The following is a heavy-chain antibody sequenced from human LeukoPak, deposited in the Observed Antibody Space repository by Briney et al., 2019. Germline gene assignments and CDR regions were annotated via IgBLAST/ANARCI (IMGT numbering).Heavy chain of an antibody. D-gene: IGHD2-2*01. CDR3: AEGGLGYCSSTSCYDPPFDY. CDR2: ISGSGGST. J-gene: IGHJ4*02. CDR1: GFSFSTYA. Sequence: GGSLRLSCAASGFSFSTYAMTWVRQAPGKGLEWVSAISGSGGSTYYADSVKGRFTISRDNSKNTLYLQMNSLRAEDTAVYYCAEGGLGYCSSTSCYDPPFDYWGQGTLVTVSS. V-gene: IGHV3-23*01.